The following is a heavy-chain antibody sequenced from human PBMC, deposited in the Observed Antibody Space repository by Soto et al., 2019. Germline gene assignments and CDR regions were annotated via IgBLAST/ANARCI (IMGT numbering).Heavy chain of an antibody. CDR1: GYTFTSYY. CDR3: AREKLEGYSSGWGAFDI. Sequence: GASVKVSCKASGYTFTSYYMHWVRQAPGQGLEWMGIINPSGGSTSYAQKFQGRVTTTRDTSTSTVYMELSSLRSEDTAVYYCAREKLEGYSSGWGAFDIWGQGTMVTVSS. D-gene: IGHD6-19*01. J-gene: IGHJ3*02. CDR2: INPSGGST. V-gene: IGHV1-46*03.